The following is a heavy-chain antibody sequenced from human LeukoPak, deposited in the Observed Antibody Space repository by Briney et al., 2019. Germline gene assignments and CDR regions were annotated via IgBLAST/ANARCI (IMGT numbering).Heavy chain of an antibody. CDR2: IYPGDSDT. D-gene: IGHD1-26*01. CDR1: GYTFTSYW. Sequence: SLNISCKGPGYTFTSYWIGWVRQMPGKGLEWMGIIYPGDSDTRYSPSFQGQVTISADKSISTAYLQWSSLKASDTAMYYCARLSGSYGYFDYWGQGNLDTVSS. CDR3: ARLSGSYGYFDY. V-gene: IGHV5-51*01. J-gene: IGHJ4*02.